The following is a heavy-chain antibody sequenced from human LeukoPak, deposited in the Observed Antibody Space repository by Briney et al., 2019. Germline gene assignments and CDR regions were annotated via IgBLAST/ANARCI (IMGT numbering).Heavy chain of an antibody. D-gene: IGHD3-3*01. CDR1: GGPFSAYY. Sequence: SETLPLTCAVYGGPFSAYYWSWIRQPPGKGLEWIGEINHSGSTKYNPSLKSRLTISVDTSKNQFSLKLTSVTAADTAVYYCARAPMEYYDYWSGYSTWYFDYWGQGTPVTVTS. J-gene: IGHJ4*02. V-gene: IGHV4-34*01. CDR3: ARAPMEYYDYWSGYSTWYFDY. CDR2: INHSGST.